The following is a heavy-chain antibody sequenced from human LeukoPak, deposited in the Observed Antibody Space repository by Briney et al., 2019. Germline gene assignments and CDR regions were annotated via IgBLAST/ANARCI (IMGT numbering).Heavy chain of an antibody. J-gene: IGHJ4*02. V-gene: IGHV4-39*07. Sequence: PSETLSLTCTVSGGSISSSSYYWGWIRQPPGKGLEWIGSIYYSGSTYYNPSLKSRVTISVDTSKNQFSLKLSSVTAADTAVYYCARERWITMRHRPHPDYWGQGTLVTVSS. CDR2: IYYSGST. CDR1: GGSISSSSYY. CDR3: ARERWITMRHRPHPDY. D-gene: IGHD3-22*01.